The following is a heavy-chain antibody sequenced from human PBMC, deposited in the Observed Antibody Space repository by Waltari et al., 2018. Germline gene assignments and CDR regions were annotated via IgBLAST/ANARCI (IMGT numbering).Heavy chain of an antibody. CDR2: VHQSGPS. Sequence: QVQLPESGPGLVQPSGTLSPTCTVSGDSISHNFFWSWVRPSPGKGLEWIGQVHQSGPSNYNPSLESRVTVSMDTSKNQFSLRVTSVTAADTAIYYCASDRGRGLYLDSWGQGTLVTVSP. J-gene: IGHJ4*02. CDR1: GDSISHNFF. CDR3: ASDRGRGLYLDS. D-gene: IGHD2-15*01. V-gene: IGHV4-4*02.